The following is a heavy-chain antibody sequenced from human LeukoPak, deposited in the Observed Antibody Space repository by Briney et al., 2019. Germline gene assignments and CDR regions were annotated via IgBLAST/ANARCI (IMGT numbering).Heavy chain of an antibody. CDR3: ARHGLGYYYYMDV. CDR2: IYYTGTT. CDR1: GDSISSSSYY. J-gene: IGHJ6*03. V-gene: IGHV4-39*01. Sequence: SETLSLTCTVSGDSISSSSYYWGWIRQPQGKGLEWIGSIYYTGTTYYNPSLKSRVTISVDTSKNQFSLKVRSVTAADTAVYYCARHGLGYYYYMDVWGKGTTVTVSS. D-gene: IGHD3-16*01.